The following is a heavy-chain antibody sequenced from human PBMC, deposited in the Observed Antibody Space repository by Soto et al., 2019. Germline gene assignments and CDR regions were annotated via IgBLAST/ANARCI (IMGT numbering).Heavy chain of an antibody. D-gene: IGHD1-26*01. Sequence: QVQLQESGPELVKPSQTLSLTCSVSGGSITTNGHYWTWIRQHPGQGLEWIAYIYYTGNSYLNPSLKSRLSISVDTSKNQFSLGLRSVTAADTAVYYCAREKWGFDSWGQGTLVTVSS. CDR3: AREKWGFDS. CDR1: GGSITTNGHY. J-gene: IGHJ4*02. V-gene: IGHV4-31*03. CDR2: IYYTGNS.